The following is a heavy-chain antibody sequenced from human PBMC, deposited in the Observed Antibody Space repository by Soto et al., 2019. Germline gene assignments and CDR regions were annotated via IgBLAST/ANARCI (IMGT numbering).Heavy chain of an antibody. CDR1: GFTFSSYW. CDR3: ARIITGLVNNWFDP. CDR2: IKQDGSEK. Sequence: PWGSLRLSCAASGFTFSSYWMSWVRQAPGKGLEWVANIKQDGSEKYYVDSVKGRFTISRDNAKNSLYLQMNSLRAEDMAVYYCARIITGLVNNWFDPWGQGTLVTVSS. D-gene: IGHD6-19*01. J-gene: IGHJ5*02. V-gene: IGHV3-7*01.